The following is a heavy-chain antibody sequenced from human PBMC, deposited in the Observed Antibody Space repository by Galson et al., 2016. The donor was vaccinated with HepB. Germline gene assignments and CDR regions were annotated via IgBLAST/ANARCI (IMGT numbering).Heavy chain of an antibody. CDR3: ARIRTAYCSSTSCYALDF. D-gene: IGHD2-2*01. CDR2: IDWADGK. Sequence: PALVKPTQTLTLTCTFSGFSLSTGGMGLSWIRQPPGKALEWLARIDWADGKYYSTSLKTRLTISKDTSKNQVGLRMTNMDPMDPATYYCARIRTAYCSSTSCYALDFWGQGTLVTVSS. J-gene: IGHJ4*02. V-gene: IGHV2-70*11. CDR1: GFSLSTGGMG.